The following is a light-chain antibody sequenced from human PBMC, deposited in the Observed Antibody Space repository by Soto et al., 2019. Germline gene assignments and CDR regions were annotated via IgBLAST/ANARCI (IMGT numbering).Light chain of an antibody. V-gene: IGKV3-20*01. CDR3: QLYGISPH. J-gene: IGKJ5*01. CDR1: QSRGSNF. CDR2: ASS. Sequence: EIVLTQSPGTLSLSPVERATLSCKTSQSRGSNFLAWYQHKPGQAPRLLIYASSSRATGIPDRFSGSASGTDFTLTINRLEPEDFAVYYCQLYGISPHFGQGTRLEIK.